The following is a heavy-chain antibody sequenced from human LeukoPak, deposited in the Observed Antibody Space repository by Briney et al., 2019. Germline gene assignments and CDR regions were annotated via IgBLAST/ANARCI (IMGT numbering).Heavy chain of an antibody. CDR1: GYTFTSYG. Sequence: ASVKVSFKASGYTFTSYGISWVRQAPGQGLEWMGWISAYNGNTNYAQKLQGRVTMTTDTSTSTAYMELRSLRSDDTAVYYCARSADQFWSGPNDAFDIWGQGTMVTVSS. D-gene: IGHD3-3*01. V-gene: IGHV1-18*01. CDR2: ISAYNGNT. CDR3: ARSADQFWSGPNDAFDI. J-gene: IGHJ3*02.